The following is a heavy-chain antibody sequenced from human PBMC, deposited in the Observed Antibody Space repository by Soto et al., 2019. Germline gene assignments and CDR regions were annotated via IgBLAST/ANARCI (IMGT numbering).Heavy chain of an antibody. D-gene: IGHD2-15*01. CDR3: ARSDLGYCSGGSCQRNWFDP. CDR2: ISSSGSTI. V-gene: IGHV3-11*01. CDR1: GFTFSDYY. Sequence: QVQLVESGGGLVKPGGSLRLSCAASGFTFSDYYMSWIRQAPGKGLEWVSYISSSGSTIYYADSVKGRFTISRDNAKNSLYLQMNSLRAEDTAVYYCARSDLGYCSGGSCQRNWFDPWGQGTLVTVSS. J-gene: IGHJ5*02.